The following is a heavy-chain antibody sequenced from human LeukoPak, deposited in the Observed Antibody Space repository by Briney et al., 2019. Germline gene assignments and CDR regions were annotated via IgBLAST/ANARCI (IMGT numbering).Heavy chain of an antibody. V-gene: IGHV3-64D*09. J-gene: IGHJ4*02. CDR3: VKPQPGGGFDY. Sequence: GGSLRRSCAASGFTFSSYEMNWVRQAPGKGLEYVSAISSNGGSTYYADSVKGRFTISRDNSKNTLYLQMSSLRAEDTAVYYCVKPQPGGGFDYWGQGTLVTVSS. D-gene: IGHD1-14*01. CDR2: ISSNGGST. CDR1: GFTFSSYE.